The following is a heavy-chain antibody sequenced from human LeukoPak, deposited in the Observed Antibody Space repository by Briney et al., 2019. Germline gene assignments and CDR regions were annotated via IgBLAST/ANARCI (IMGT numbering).Heavy chain of an antibody. CDR1: GYTFTSYG. Sequence: ASVKVSCKASGYTFTSYGISWVRQAPGQGLERMGWISAYSGNTNYAQKFQGRVTMTTDTSTGTAYMELRSLRSDDTAVYYCARDLTAVAGNWYFDLWGRGTLVTVSS. D-gene: IGHD6-19*01. CDR3: ARDLTAVAGNWYFDL. J-gene: IGHJ2*01. CDR2: ISAYSGNT. V-gene: IGHV1-18*04.